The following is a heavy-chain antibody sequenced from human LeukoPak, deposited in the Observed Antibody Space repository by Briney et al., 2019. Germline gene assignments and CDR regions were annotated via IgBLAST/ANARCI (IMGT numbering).Heavy chain of an antibody. Sequence: GGSLRLSCTVSGFNVSSNFMTWVRQAPGKGLEWVSLIYSSGDTFYTYSVKGRFTISRDSSKNTLFLQMTSLRAEDTAMYYCAKYTPKAAPGTSFDPWGQGTLVTVSS. J-gene: IGHJ5*02. CDR3: AKYTPKAAPGTSFDP. V-gene: IGHV3-66*01. CDR1: GFNVSSNF. D-gene: IGHD6-13*01. CDR2: IYSSGDT.